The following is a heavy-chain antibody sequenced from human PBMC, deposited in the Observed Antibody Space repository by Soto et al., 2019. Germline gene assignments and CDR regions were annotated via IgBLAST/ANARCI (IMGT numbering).Heavy chain of an antibody. CDR3: ARAPSGYDSSGYFDY. Sequence: GASVKVSCKASGGTFSSYAISWVRQAPGQGLEWMGEIIPIFGTTNYAQKFQGRVTITADESTSTAYMELSSLRSEDTAVYHCARAPSGYDSSGYFDYWGQGTLVTVSS. CDR1: GGTFSSYA. CDR2: IIPIFGTT. V-gene: IGHV1-69*13. D-gene: IGHD3-22*01. J-gene: IGHJ4*02.